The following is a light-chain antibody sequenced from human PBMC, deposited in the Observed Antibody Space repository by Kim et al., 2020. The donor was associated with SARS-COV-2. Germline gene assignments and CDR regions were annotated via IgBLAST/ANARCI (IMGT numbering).Light chain of an antibody. CDR1: SSDIGAYNY. J-gene: IGLJ1*01. Sequence: QSVTISCTGTSSDIGAYNYVSWYQQHAGKAPKLMIYEVTRRPSGVPDRFSGSKSGNAASLTVSGLQAEDEADYFCSSYAGSDNLVFGTGTKVTVL. V-gene: IGLV2-8*01. CDR3: SSYAGSDNLV. CDR2: EVT.